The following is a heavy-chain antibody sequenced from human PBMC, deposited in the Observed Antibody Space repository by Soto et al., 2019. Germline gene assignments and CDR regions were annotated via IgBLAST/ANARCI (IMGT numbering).Heavy chain of an antibody. V-gene: IGHV1-18*01. J-gene: IGHJ3*02. D-gene: IGHD2-15*01. CDR1: GYTFTSYG. CDR2: ISAYNGNT. Sequence: WASVKVSCKASGYTFTSYGISWVRQAPGQGLEWMGWISAYNGNTNYAQKLQGRVTMTTDTSTSTAYMELRSLRSDDTAVYYCARGGCSGGSCYLFGAFDIWGQGTMVTVSS. CDR3: ARGGCSGGSCYLFGAFDI.